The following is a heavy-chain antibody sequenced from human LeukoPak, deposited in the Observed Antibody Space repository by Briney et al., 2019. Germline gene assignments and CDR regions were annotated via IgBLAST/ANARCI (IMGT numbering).Heavy chain of an antibody. J-gene: IGHJ4*02. V-gene: IGHV3-23*01. CDR2: ITGSGGST. D-gene: IGHD4/OR15-4a*01. CDR3: AKSPSGWCKFDY. CDR1: GFTFSSYA. Sequence: GGSLRLSCAVSGFTFSSYAMTWVRQAPGKGLEWVSTITGSGGSTYYADSVKGRFTISRDNSKNTLYLQMNSLRAEDTAVYYCAKSPSGWCKFDYWGQGTLVTVSS.